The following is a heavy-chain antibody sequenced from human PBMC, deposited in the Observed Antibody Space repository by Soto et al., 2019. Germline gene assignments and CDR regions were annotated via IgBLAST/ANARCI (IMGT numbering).Heavy chain of an antibody. Sequence: SVKVSCKASGFTFTSSAVQWVRQARGQRLEWIGWIVVGSGNTNYAQRFQERVTITRDMSTSTAYMELSSLRSEDTAVYYCAAVYYDSSGYYLPLAFDIWGQGTMVTVSS. V-gene: IGHV1-58*01. CDR1: GFTFTSSA. CDR2: IVVGSGNT. J-gene: IGHJ3*02. D-gene: IGHD3-22*01. CDR3: AAVYYDSSGYYLPLAFDI.